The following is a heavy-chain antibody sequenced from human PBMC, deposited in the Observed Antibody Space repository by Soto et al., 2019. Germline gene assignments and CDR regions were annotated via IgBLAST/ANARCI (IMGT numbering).Heavy chain of an antibody. CDR3: AVGIAVARGYFDL. J-gene: IGHJ2*01. Sequence: EVQLVESGGGLVQPGGSLRLPCAASGFRFSSYSMIWFRQAPGKGPEWVSHIDHSSSSVRYVDSVEGRFTISRDNAKDSLSLQMNSLRVEDTAMYYCAVGIAVARGYFDLWGRGTLVTVSS. CDR2: IDHSSSSV. CDR1: GFRFSSYS. D-gene: IGHD6-19*01. V-gene: IGHV3-48*04.